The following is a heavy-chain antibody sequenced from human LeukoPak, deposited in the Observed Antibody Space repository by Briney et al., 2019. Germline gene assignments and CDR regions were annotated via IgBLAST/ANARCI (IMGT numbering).Heavy chain of an antibody. J-gene: IGHJ4*02. V-gene: IGHV3-48*04. CDR2: ISFSVNTR. CDR1: GFTFSDYS. D-gene: IGHD6-19*01. Sequence: GGSLRLSCAASGFTFSDYSMNWVRQAPGKGLEWVSYISFSVNTRYYGDSVKGRFTISRDNAKNSLYLHMDSLRAEDTAVYYCARGAYSSGWAYFDHWGQGTLVTVSS. CDR3: ARGAYSSGWAYFDH.